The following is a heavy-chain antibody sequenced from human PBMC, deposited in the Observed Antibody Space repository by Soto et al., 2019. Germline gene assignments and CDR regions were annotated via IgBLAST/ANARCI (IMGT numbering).Heavy chain of an antibody. J-gene: IGHJ4*02. CDR2: FHYCEST. CDR3: ARSQTTVTSYDY. V-gene: IGHV4-39*07. CDR1: GGSISSGPYS. D-gene: IGHD4-17*01. Sequence: SETLSLTCSVSGGSISSGPYSWGWIRQPPGEGLEWIGTFHYCESTYFHRSLESRITISVDTSKNQFSLKLSSVTAADTAVYYCARSQTTVTSYDYWGQGTLVTVSS.